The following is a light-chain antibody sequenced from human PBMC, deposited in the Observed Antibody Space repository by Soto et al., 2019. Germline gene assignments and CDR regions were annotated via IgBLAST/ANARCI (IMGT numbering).Light chain of an antibody. V-gene: IGKV3-15*01. Sequence: EIVMTQSPATLSVSPGERATLSCRASQSVSSNLAWYQQKPGQAPRLLFNGASTRATGIPVRFSASGAGTEFTHTISSLQSEDFAVYYCQQYNDWPRGYTFGQGTKLEIK. CDR3: QQYNDWPRGYT. J-gene: IGKJ2*01. CDR2: GAS. CDR1: QSVSSN.